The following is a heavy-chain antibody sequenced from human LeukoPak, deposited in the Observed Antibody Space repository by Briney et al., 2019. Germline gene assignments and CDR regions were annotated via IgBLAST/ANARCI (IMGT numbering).Heavy chain of an antibody. CDR2: ISGSGGST. CDR1: GFTFSSYA. J-gene: IGHJ6*03. V-gene: IGHV3-23*01. D-gene: IGHD6-19*01. Sequence: GGSLRLSCAASGFTFSSYAMSWVRQAPGKGLEWVSAISGSGGSTYYADSVKGRFTISRDNSKNTLYLQMNSLRAEDTAVYYCAKASVAGYYYYYMDVWGRGTTVTVSS. CDR3: AKASVAGYYYYYMDV.